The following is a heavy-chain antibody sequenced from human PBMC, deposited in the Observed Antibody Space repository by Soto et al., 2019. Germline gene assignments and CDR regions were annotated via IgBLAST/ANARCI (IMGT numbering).Heavy chain of an antibody. D-gene: IGHD6-13*01. V-gene: IGHV4-34*01. CDR2: INHSGST. CDR1: GGSFSGYY. CDR3: ARGDPRIAAAGREGYYFDY. Sequence: QVQLQQWGAGLLKPSETLSLTCAVYGGSFSGYYWSWIRQPPGKGLEWIGEINHSGSTNYNPSLKSRVTISVDTSKNQFSLKLSSVTAADTAVYYCARGDPRIAAAGREGYYFDYWGQGTLVTVSS. J-gene: IGHJ4*02.